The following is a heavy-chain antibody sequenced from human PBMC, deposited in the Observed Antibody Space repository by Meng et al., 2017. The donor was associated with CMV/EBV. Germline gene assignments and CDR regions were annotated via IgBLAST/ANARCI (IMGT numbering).Heavy chain of an antibody. V-gene: IGHV1-18*01. CDR3: ARGGYYDSSGEDY. CDR1: GYSFTSYG. Sequence: QGYLVQCGAEVKKPGGLGKVSCKASGYSFTSYGISWVRQGPGQGLEWMGWISAYNGNTNYAQKLQGRGTMTTDTSTSTAYMELRSLRSDDTAVYYCARGGYYDSSGEDYWGQGTLVTVSS. D-gene: IGHD3-22*01. CDR2: ISAYNGNT. J-gene: IGHJ4*02.